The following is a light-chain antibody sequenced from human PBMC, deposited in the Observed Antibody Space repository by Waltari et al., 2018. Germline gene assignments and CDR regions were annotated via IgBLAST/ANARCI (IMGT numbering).Light chain of an antibody. CDR3: SSYTSSSTLV. CDR2: EVS. V-gene: IGLV2-14*01. J-gene: IGLJ2*01. CDR1: SSDIGGYNY. Sequence: QSALTQPASVSGSPGQSITISCTGTSSDIGGYNYVFWYQQHPGKAPKLTIYEVSYRPSGVSDRFSGSKSGNTASLTISGLQAEDEADYYCSSYTSSSTLVFGGGTKVTVL.